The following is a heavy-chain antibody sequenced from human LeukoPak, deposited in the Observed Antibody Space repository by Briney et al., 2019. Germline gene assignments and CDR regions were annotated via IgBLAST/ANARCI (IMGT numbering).Heavy chain of an antibody. J-gene: IGHJ4*02. CDR2: TWYDGSNE. V-gene: IGHV3-33*01. CDR1: GFTFSSYG. D-gene: IGHD6-13*01. Sequence: GSLRLSCAASGFTFSSYGMHWVRQAPGKGLEWVAVTWYDGSNEYYADSVKGRFTISRDNSKNTLYLQMNSLRAEDTAVYYCARDKGSSWYFYFDYWGQGTLVTVSS. CDR3: ARDKGSSWYFYFDY.